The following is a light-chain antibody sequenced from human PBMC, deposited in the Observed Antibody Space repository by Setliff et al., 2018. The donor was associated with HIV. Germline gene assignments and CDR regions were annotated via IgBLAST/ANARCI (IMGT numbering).Light chain of an antibody. CDR3: SSYTSTTTLVV. Sequence: QSVLTQPASVSGSPGQSITISCTGTSSDVGNYNLVSWYQHHPGKAPILLVYGVTKRPSGVSNRFSGSKSGNTASLTISGLQAEDEADYYCSSYTSTTTLVVFGGGTK. CDR1: SSDVGNYNL. CDR2: GVT. J-gene: IGLJ3*02. V-gene: IGLV2-14*02.